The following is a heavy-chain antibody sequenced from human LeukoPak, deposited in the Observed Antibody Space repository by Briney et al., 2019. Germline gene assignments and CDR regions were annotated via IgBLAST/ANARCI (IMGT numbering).Heavy chain of an antibody. CDR3: ARGPRGSGSRY. CDR1: GGSFSGYY. J-gene: IGHJ4*02. Sequence: SETLSLTCAVYGGSFSGYYWSWIRQPPGKGLEWIGSIFYSGSTYYNPSLKSRVTISVDTSKNQFSLRLSSVTAADTAVFYCARGPRGSGSRYWGQGTLVTVSS. D-gene: IGHD3-10*01. CDR2: IFYSGST. V-gene: IGHV4-34*01.